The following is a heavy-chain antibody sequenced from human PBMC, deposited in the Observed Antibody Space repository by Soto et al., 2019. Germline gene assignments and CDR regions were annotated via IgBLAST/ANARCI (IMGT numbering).Heavy chain of an antibody. CDR1: GFSLSTSGVG. J-gene: IGHJ3*01. CDR2: IYWDDDK. D-gene: IGHD2-2*01. V-gene: IGHV2-5*02. Sequence: QITLKESGPTLVKPTQTLTLTCTFSGFSLSTSGVGVGWIRQPPGKALEWLLLIYWDDDKRYSPSLESRLTIXXDXSXXQVVLTMTNMDPVDTATYYCAHMESRNYALMPFDVWGQGTMVTVSS. CDR3: AHMESRNYALMPFDV.